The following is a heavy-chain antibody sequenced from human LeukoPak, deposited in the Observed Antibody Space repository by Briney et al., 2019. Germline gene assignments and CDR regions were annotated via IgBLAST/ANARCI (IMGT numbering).Heavy chain of an antibody. CDR3: ARLSSRDPLHY. CDR1: GFTISGHW. Sequence: PGGSLRLSCAASGFTISGHWMSWVRQAPGEGLEWLANIKQDGSVENYVDSVKGRFTISRDNAENSLYLQMHSLRAEDTAVYYCARLSSRDPLHYWGQGTLVTVSS. CDR2: IKQDGSVE. D-gene: IGHD2-21*02. J-gene: IGHJ4*02. V-gene: IGHV3-7*03.